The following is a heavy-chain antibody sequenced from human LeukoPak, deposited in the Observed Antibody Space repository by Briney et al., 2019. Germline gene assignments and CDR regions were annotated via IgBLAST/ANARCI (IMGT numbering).Heavy chain of an antibody. CDR3: ARDVGSVTWIHRNDAFDI. V-gene: IGHV1-18*01. Sequence: GASVKVSCKASGYTFTSYGISWVRQAPGQGLEWMGWISAYNGNTNYAQTLQGRVTMTTDTSTSTAYMELRSLRSDDTAVYYCARDVGSVTWIHRNDAFDIWGQGTMVTVSS. D-gene: IGHD3-16*01. J-gene: IGHJ3*02. CDR1: GYTFTSYG. CDR2: ISAYNGNT.